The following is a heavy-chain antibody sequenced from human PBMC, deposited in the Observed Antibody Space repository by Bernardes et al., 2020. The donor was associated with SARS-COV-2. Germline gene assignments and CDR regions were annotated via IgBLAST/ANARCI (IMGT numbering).Heavy chain of an antibody. J-gene: IGHJ6*02. CDR1: GFTFSSYW. V-gene: IGHV3-7*01. CDR2: IKQDGSEK. CDR3: ARDALTYSGLYYYYGMDV. D-gene: IGHD6-25*01. Sequence: GALRLSCAASGFTFSSYWMSWVRQAPGKGLEWVANIKQDGSEKYYVDSVKGRFTISRDNAKNSLYLQMNSLRAEDTAVYYCARDALTYSGLYYYYGMDVWGQGTTVTVSS.